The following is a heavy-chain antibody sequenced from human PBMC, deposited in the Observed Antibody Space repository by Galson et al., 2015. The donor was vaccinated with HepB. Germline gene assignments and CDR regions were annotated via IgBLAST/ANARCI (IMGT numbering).Heavy chain of an antibody. CDR1: GYTFTGYY. CDR2: INPNSGGT. CDR3: ARDSSDFWSGYYFDY. Sequence: SVKVSCKASGYTFTGYYMHWVRQAPGQGLEWMGWINPNSGGTNYAQRLQGRVTMTTDTSTSTAYMELRSLRSDDTAVYYCARDSSDFWSGYYFDYWGQGTLVTVSS. D-gene: IGHD3-3*01. V-gene: IGHV1-2*02. J-gene: IGHJ4*02.